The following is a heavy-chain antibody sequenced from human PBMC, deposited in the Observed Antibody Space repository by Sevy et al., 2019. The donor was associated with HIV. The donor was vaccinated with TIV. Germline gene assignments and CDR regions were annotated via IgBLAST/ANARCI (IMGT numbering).Heavy chain of an antibody. D-gene: IGHD3-3*01. CDR2: IYHSGST. CDR3: ARFSITIFGVVGYGMDV. Sequence: SETLSLTCTVSGYSISSGYYWGWIRQPPGKGLEWIGSIYHSGSTYYNTSLKSRLTIPVDTSKNQFSLKLSSVTAADTAVDYCARFSITIFGVVGYGMDVWGQGTTVTVSS. CDR1: GYSISSGYY. J-gene: IGHJ6*02. V-gene: IGHV4-38-2*02.